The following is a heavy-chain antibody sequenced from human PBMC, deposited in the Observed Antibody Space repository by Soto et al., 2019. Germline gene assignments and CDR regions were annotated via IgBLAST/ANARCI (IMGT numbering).Heavy chain of an antibody. CDR1: GFTFGNYA. D-gene: IGHD1-20*01. J-gene: IGHJ4*02. CDR2: IRSRAYGVTK. Sequence: GGALRLSCTASGFTFGNYAMSWVRQAPGKGLEWVGFIRSRAYGVTKEYAASVKGIFTISRDDSKRIAYLQMNSLKSEDTDVYYCTRGDNWSPEFDYWGQGTLVTVSS. CDR3: TRGDNWSPEFDY. V-gene: IGHV3-49*04.